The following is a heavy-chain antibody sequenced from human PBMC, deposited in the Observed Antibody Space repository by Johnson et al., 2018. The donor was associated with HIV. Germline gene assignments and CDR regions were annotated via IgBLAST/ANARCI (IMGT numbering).Heavy chain of an antibody. D-gene: IGHD1-26*01. J-gene: IGHJ3*02. Sequence: QVQLVESGGGVVQPGTSLRLSCAASGFTFRNYAMHWVRQAPGKGLEWVAVISYDGSNKYYADSVKGRFTIYRDNSKNTLSLQMNSPRVDDTAIYYCARVRAGRENAFDIWGQGTMVTVSS. CDR2: ISYDGSNK. V-gene: IGHV3-30*04. CDR1: GFTFRNYA. CDR3: ARVRAGRENAFDI.